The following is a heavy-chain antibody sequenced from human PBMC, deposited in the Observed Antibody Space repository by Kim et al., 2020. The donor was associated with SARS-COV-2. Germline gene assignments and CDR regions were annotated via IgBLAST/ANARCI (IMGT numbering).Heavy chain of an antibody. V-gene: IGHV3-74*01. Sequence: ADSVKGRFDITKDTAKKTLYLQMNGLRAEDTAVYYCARRNGGSPYWYFDLWGRGTRVTVSS. D-gene: IGHD2-15*01. CDR3: ARRNGGSPYWYFDL. J-gene: IGHJ2*01.